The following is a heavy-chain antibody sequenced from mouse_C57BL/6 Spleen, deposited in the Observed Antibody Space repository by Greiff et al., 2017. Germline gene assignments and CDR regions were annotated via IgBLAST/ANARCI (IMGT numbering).Heavy chain of an antibody. CDR3: AREEIYYDYDEGD. D-gene: IGHD2-4*01. CDR2: INPDYGTT. J-gene: IGHJ2*01. V-gene: IGHV1-39*01. CDR1: GYSFTNYN. Sequence: EVQLQQSGRDLVKPGASLKISCTASGYSFTNYNMSWVQQTNGKSLEWIGVINPDYGTTSYNQKFKGKATFTVDHSSSTAYMQLNSLTSEDSAVYYCAREEIYYDYDEGDWGQGTTLTVSS.